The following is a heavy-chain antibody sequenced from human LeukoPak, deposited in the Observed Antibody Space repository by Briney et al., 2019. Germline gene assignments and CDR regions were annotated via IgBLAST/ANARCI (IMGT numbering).Heavy chain of an antibody. CDR3: ARVSWPNWGQWLVLPYPDY. V-gene: IGHV4-30-2*01. CDR1: GGSISSGGYY. CDR2: IYHSGST. J-gene: IGHJ4*02. Sequence: SETLSLTCTVSGGSISSGGYYWSWIRQPPGKGLEWIGYIYHSGSTYYNPSLKSRVTISVDRSKNQFSLKLSSVTAADTAVYYCARVSWPNWGQWLVLPYPDYWGQGTLVTVSS. D-gene: IGHD6-19*01.